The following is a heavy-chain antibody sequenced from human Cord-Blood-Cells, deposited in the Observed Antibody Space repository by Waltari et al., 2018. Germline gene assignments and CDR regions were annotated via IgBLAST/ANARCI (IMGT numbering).Heavy chain of an antibody. CDR2: IAYDGSNK. J-gene: IGHJ2*01. D-gene: IGHD3-16*01. V-gene: IGHV3-30-3*01. Sequence: QVQLVESGGGVVQPGRSLRPSCAASGFTFSSYAMPWVRQAPGKGLEWVAVIAYDGSNKYYADSVKGRFTISRDNSKNTLYLQMNSLRAEDTAVYYCAREGLGEDWYFDLWGRGTLVTVSS. CDR1: GFTFSSYA. CDR3: AREGLGEDWYFDL.